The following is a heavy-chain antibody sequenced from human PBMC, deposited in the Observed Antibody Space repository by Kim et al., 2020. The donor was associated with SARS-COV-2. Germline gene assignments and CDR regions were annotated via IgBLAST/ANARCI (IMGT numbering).Heavy chain of an antibody. Sequence: SVKVSCKASGGTFSSYAISWVRQAPGQGLEWMGGTIPIFGTANYAQKFQGRVTITADESTSTAYMELSSLRSADTAVYYCGGGESMVIVVVPAAILWDYYYGMDVWGQGTTVTVSS. V-gene: IGHV1-69*13. CDR2: TIPIFGTA. J-gene: IGHJ6*02. D-gene: IGHD2-2*02. CDR3: GGGESMVIVVVPAAILWDYYYGMDV. CDR1: GGTFSSYA.